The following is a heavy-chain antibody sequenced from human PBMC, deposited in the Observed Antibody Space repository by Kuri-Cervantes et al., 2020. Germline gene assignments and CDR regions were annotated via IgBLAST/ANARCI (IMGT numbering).Heavy chain of an antibody. V-gene: IGHV3-30*02. J-gene: IGHJ4*02. CDR1: GFTFSDYH. CDR2: IWYDGTNK. CDR3: AKDRDYYDSSGSEY. Sequence: GGSLRLSCAASGFTFSDYHMSWVRQAPDKGLEWVAYIWYDGTNKYYADSVKGRFTISRDYSNNTLYLQMSSLRAEDTAVYYCAKDRDYYDSSGSEYWGQETLVTVSS. D-gene: IGHD3-22*01.